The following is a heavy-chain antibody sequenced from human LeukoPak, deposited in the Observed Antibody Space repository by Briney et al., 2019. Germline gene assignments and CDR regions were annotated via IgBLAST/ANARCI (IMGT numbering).Heavy chain of an antibody. V-gene: IGHV3-74*01. CDR3: ARDSGLYYYDSSGYSPSEY. CDR2: INSDGSNT. D-gene: IGHD3-22*01. Sequence: GGSLRLPCAASGFTFNSYWMHWVRQAPGKGLVWVSRINSDGSNTSYTDSVKGRFTISRDNAKNTLYLQMNSLRAEDTAVYYCARDSGLYYYDSSGYSPSEYWGQGTLVTVSS. J-gene: IGHJ4*02. CDR1: GFTFNSYW.